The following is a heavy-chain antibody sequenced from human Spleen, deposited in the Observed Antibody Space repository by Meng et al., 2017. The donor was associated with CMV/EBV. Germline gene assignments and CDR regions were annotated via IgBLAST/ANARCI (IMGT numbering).Heavy chain of an antibody. J-gene: IGHJ4*02. CDR3: AKSDLPLRTYFDY. CDR1: GGTFSSYA. CDR2: IIPILGIA. Sequence: SVKVSCKASGGTFSSYAISWVRQAPGQGLEWMGGIIPILGIASYAQKFQGRVTMTTDESTRTAYMVLSSLRSEDTAVYYCAKSDLPLRTYFDYWGQGTLVTVSS. V-gene: IGHV1-69*10.